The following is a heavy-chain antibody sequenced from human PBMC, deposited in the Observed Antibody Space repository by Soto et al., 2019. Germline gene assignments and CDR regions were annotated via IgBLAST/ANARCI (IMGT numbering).Heavy chain of an antibody. CDR3: ARGGGSYTTGWYNDY. V-gene: IGHV4-4*09. J-gene: IGHJ4*02. CDR2: IWNSGTT. CDR1: GVSISNSY. D-gene: IGHD6-19*01. Sequence: QVQLQESGPGLVKPSETMSLTCTVSGVSISNSYCSWVRQPPGKKLEWIGHIWNSGTTDYNPSLRGRVTMSVDTAKNQVPLGLSSVTPTDTAVYYCARGGGSYTTGWYNDYWGQGTLVTVSP.